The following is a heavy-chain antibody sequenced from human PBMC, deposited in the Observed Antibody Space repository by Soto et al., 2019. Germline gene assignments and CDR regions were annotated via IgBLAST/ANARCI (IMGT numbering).Heavy chain of an antibody. D-gene: IGHD2-2*01. CDR3: ASTIRRDIVVVPAAIQSPFDP. Sequence: SVKVSCNASGGTFSSYAISWVRQAPVQGLEWMGGIIPIFGTANYSQKFQGRVTITADESTSTAYMELSSLRSEDTAVYYCASTIRRDIVVVPAAIQSPFDPWGQGTLVTVSS. CDR1: GGTFSSYA. J-gene: IGHJ5*02. CDR2: IIPIFGTA. V-gene: IGHV1-69*01.